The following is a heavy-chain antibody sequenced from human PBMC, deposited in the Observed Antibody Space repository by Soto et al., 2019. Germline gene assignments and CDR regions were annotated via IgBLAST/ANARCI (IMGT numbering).Heavy chain of an antibody. CDR1: GGSVSSGSYC. CDR2: IYDSGTT. Sequence: SETLSLTCTVSGGSVSSGSYCWGWIRQPPGKGLEWIGYIYDSGTTNYNPSLKSRVTISEDTSKNQFSLKLSSVTAAATAVYYRARVLYCSGGSCFDYWGQGTLVTVSS. D-gene: IGHD2-15*01. CDR3: ARVLYCSGGSCFDY. V-gene: IGHV4-61*01. J-gene: IGHJ4*02.